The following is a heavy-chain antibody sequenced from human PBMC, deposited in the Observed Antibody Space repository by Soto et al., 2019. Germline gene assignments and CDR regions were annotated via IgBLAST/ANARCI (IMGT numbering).Heavy chain of an antibody. D-gene: IGHD3-22*01. CDR3: ARDYYDSSGYYRDRDAFDI. Sequence: SETLSLTCTVSGGSISSYYWSWIRQPPGKGLEWIGYIYYSGSTNYNPSLKSRVTISVDTSKNQFSLKLSSVTAADTAVYYCARDYYDSSGYYRDRDAFDIWGQGTMVTVSS. CDR1: GGSISSYY. J-gene: IGHJ3*02. CDR2: IYYSGST. V-gene: IGHV4-59*01.